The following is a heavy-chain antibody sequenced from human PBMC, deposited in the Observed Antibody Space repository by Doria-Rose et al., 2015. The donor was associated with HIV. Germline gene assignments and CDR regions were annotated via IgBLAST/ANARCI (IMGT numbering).Heavy chain of an antibody. CDR2: ISWNSAKI. V-gene: IGHV3-9*01. Sequence: LSCVASGFIFDDYAMHWVRQAPGKGLEWLSGISWNSAKIDYADSVKGRLTVSRDNAKNSLYLQMNSLRVEDSALYYCVKDMKYSSTLYYFHYWGQGTLVTVSS. J-gene: IGHJ4*02. CDR1: GFIFDDYA. D-gene: IGHD6-13*01. CDR3: VKDMKYSSTLYYFHY.